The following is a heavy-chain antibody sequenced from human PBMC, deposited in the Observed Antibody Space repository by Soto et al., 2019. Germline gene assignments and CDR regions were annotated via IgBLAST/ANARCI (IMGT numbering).Heavy chain of an antibody. D-gene: IGHD1-26*01. V-gene: IGHV3-23*01. CDR2: ISGSGGST. J-gene: IGHJ4*02. CDR3: ATRGSGSYYDY. Sequence: EVQLLESGGGLVQPGGSLRLSCAASGFTFSSYAMRWVRQAPVKGLEWVSAISGSGGSTYYADSVKGRFTISRDNSTNTLYLQMNSLRAEDTAVYYCATRGSGSYYDYWGQGTLVTVSS. CDR1: GFTFSSYA.